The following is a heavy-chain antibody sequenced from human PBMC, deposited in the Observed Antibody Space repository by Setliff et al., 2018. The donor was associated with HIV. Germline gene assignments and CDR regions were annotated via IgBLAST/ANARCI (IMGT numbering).Heavy chain of an antibody. Sequence: ASVKVSCKASGYTFTSYYMNWVRQAPGQGLGWMGIINPSGGSSTYAQKFQGRVTITADESTSTAYMELSSLRSEDTAVYYCARGEKYYFDYWGQGRLVTVSS. D-gene: IGHD1-26*01. CDR3: ARGEKYYFDY. V-gene: IGHV1-46*01. J-gene: IGHJ4*02. CDR1: GYTFTSYY. CDR2: INPSGGSS.